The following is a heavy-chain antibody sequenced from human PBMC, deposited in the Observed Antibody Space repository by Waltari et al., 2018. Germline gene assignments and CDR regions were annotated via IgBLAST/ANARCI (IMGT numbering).Heavy chain of an antibody. V-gene: IGHV3-23*04. CDR1: GFTFSNYV. CDR2: ISASGGST. J-gene: IGHJ4*02. Sequence: EVQLVESGGGLVQPGGSLRLSCAASGFTFSNYVMSWVRQAPGKGLEWVSGISASGGSTDYADSGKGRFTISRDNAKNTLYLQMNSLRAGDTAVYYCASPYYYGSGTFDYWGQGTLVTVSS. CDR3: ASPYYYGSGTFDY. D-gene: IGHD3-10*01.